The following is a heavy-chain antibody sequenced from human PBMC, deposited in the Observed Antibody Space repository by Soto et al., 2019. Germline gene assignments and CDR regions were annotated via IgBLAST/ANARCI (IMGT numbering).Heavy chain of an antibody. D-gene: IGHD6-19*01. Sequence: GASVKVSCKASGYTFTSYGISWARQAPGQGLEWMGWISAYNGNTNYAQKFQGRVTITADESTSTAYMELSSLRSEDTAVYYCARDTVAGTYYYYGMDVWGQGTTVTVSS. CDR1: GYTFTSYG. V-gene: IGHV1-18*01. CDR2: ISAYNGNT. CDR3: ARDTVAGTYYYYGMDV. J-gene: IGHJ6*02.